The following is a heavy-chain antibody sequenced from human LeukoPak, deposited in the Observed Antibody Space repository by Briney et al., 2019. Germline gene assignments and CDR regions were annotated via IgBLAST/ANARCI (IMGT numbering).Heavy chain of an antibody. CDR3: ARGSDYYDSSGYYWYFQH. D-gene: IGHD3-22*01. Sequence: ASVKVSCKASGGTFSSYAISWVRQAPGQGLEWMGGIIPIFGTANYAQKFQGRVTITADKSTSTAYMELSSLRSEDAAVYYCARGSDYYDSSGYYWYFQHWGQGTLVTVSS. J-gene: IGHJ1*01. V-gene: IGHV1-69*06. CDR1: GGTFSSYA. CDR2: IIPIFGTA.